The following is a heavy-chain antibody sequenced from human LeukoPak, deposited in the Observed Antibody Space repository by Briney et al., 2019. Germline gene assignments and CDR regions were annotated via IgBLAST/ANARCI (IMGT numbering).Heavy chain of an antibody. D-gene: IGHD5-18*01. CDR2: ISGDGVST. CDR3: AKDQIQLWSFDY. Sequence: GGSLRLSCAASGFTFDDYAMHWVRQAPGQGLEWVSLISGDGVSTYYADSVKGRFTISRDNSKNSLYLQMNSLRTEDTALYYCAKDQIQLWSFDYWGQGTLVTVSS. CDR1: GFTFDDYA. J-gene: IGHJ4*02. V-gene: IGHV3-43*02.